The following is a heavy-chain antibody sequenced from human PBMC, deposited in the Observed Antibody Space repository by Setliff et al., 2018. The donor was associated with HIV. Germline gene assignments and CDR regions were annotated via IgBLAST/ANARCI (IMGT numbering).Heavy chain of an antibody. V-gene: IGHV1-2*02. J-gene: IGHJ1*01. D-gene: IGHD3-9*01. CDR1: GYSFTGYY. CDR3: ARGGQNALRYFDWLPEGEYFHH. Sequence: ASVKVSCKASGYSFTGYYIHWMRQAPGQGPEWLGWINPNSGGTNYAQKFQGRVTMTRDTSISTASMDLRSLRSDDTAFYYRARGGQNALRYFDWLPEGEYFHHWGQGTLVTVSS. CDR2: INPNSGGT.